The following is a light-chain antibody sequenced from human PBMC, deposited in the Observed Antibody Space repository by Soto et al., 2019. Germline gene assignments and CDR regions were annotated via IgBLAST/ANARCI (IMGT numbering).Light chain of an antibody. Sequence: QSVLTQPPSVSGAPGQRVTISCSGSSSNIGINYVYWYQQLPGTAPKLLIYRNNQRPSGVPDRFSGSKSGTSASLAISGLRSEDEADYYCAAWDDSLSSPVFGGGTKVTV. CDR1: SSNIGINY. V-gene: IGLV1-47*01. J-gene: IGLJ3*02. CDR3: AAWDDSLSSPV. CDR2: RNN.